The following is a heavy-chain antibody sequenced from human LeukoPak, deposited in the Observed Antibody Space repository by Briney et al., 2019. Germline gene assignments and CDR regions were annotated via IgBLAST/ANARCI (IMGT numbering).Heavy chain of an antibody. D-gene: IGHD1-26*01. CDR2: IYYSGST. V-gene: IGHV4-59*01. CDR3: ARVSGSYEIRFDP. J-gene: IGHJ5*02. CDR1: GGSISSYY. Sequence: SETLSLTCTVSGGSISSYYWSWLRQPPGKGLEWIGYIYYSGSTNYNPSLKSRVTISVDTSKNQFSLKLSSVTAADTAVYYCARVSGSYEIRFDPWGQGTLVTVSS.